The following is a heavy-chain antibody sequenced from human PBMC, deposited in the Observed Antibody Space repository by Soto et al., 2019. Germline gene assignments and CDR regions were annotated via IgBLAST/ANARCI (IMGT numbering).Heavy chain of an antibody. CDR2: IYPGDSDT. J-gene: IGHJ6*02. V-gene: IGHV5-51*01. D-gene: IGHD6-6*01. Sequence: GESLKISCKGSGYSFTSYWIGWVRQMPGKGLEWMGIIYPGDSDTRCSPSFQGQVTISADKSISTAYLQWSSLKASDTAMYYCARRGGGEYSSSSAYYYYYYGMDVWGQGTTVTVSS. CDR1: GYSFTSYW. CDR3: ARRGGGEYSSSSAYYYYYYGMDV.